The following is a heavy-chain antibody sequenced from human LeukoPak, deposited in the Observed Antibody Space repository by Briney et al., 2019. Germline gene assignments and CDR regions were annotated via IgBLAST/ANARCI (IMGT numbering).Heavy chain of an antibody. CDR2: ISSSSSYI. D-gene: IGHD6-13*01. CDR1: GFTFSSYS. CDR3: ARDIAATDDY. V-gene: IGHV3-21*01. Sequence: GGSLRLSCAASGFTFSSYSMNWVRQAPGKGLEWVSSISSSSSYIYYADSVKGRFTISRENAKNSMYLQMNSLRAEDTAVYYCARDIAATDDYWGQGTLVTVSS. J-gene: IGHJ4*02.